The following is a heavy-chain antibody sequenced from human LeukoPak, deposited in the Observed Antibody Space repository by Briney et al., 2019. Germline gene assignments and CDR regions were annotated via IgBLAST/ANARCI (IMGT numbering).Heavy chain of an antibody. CDR2: IKYDGSLK. J-gene: IGHJ4*02. V-gene: IGHV3-7*01. D-gene: IGHD3-22*01. CDR3: ASSHGSSGND. Sequence: GGSLRLSCVASGFIFSSYWMAWVRQAPGKGLEWVANIKYDGSLKFYVDSVKGRFTISRDNAKNSLYLEMNSLRADDTAVYFCASSHGSSGNDWGQGTMVTVSS. CDR1: GFIFSSYW.